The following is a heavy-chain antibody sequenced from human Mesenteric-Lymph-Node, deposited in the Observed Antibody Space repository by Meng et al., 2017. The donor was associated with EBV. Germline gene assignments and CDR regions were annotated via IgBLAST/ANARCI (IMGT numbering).Heavy chain of an antibody. CDR2: IGRSSSYI. J-gene: IGHJ4*02. D-gene: IGHD2-21*02. V-gene: IGHV3-21*01. CDR1: GFTFSSYN. Sequence: EVQLVESGGGLVNPGGSLRLWCAASGFTFSSYNMNWVRQAPGKGLEWVSSIGRSSSYIYYADSVKGRFTISRDNAKSSLYLHMTSLRAEDTAVYYCAGDAGLPTTLFDYWGQGTLVTVSS. CDR3: AGDAGLPTTLFDY.